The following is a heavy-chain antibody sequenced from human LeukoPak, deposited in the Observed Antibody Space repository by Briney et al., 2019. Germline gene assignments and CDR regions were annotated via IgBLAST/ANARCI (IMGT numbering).Heavy chain of an antibody. CDR1: GFTFTSSA. J-gene: IGHJ5*02. V-gene: IGHV1-58*01. D-gene: IGHD6-19*01. CDR3: AADLGLPSSGWSNWFDP. Sequence: SVKVSCKASGFTFTSSAVQWVRQARGQRLEWIGWIVVGSGNTNYAQKFQERVTITRDMSTSTAYMEPSSLRSEDTAVYYCAADLGLPSSGWSNWFDPWGQGTLVTVSS. CDR2: IVVGSGNT.